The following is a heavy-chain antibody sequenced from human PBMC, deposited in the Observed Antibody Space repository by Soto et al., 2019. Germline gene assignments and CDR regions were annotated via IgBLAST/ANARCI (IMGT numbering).Heavy chain of an antibody. J-gene: IGHJ6*02. Sequence: PGGSLRLSCAASGFTFSSYAMSWVRQAPGKGLEWVSAISGSGGSTYYADSVKGRFTISRDNSKNTLYLQMNSLRAEDTAVYYCAKPYSSGWSYYYGMDVWGQGTTVTLSS. V-gene: IGHV3-23*01. CDR1: GFTFSSYA. CDR2: ISGSGGST. CDR3: AKPYSSGWSYYYGMDV. D-gene: IGHD6-19*01.